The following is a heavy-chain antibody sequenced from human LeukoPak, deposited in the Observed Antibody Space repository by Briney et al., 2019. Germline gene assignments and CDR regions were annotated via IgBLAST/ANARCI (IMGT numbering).Heavy chain of an antibody. D-gene: IGHD6-6*01. Sequence: PGGSLRLSCKASGFIFSNYAMRWVRQAPGKGLEWVSSISASGGRTYYADSVQGRFTISRDNSKNTLYLQMNSLRAEDTAVYYCAKRGDSSSSHFDYWGQGTLVTVSS. J-gene: IGHJ4*02. CDR3: AKRGDSSSSHFDY. V-gene: IGHV3-23*01. CDR1: GFIFSNYA. CDR2: ISASGGRT.